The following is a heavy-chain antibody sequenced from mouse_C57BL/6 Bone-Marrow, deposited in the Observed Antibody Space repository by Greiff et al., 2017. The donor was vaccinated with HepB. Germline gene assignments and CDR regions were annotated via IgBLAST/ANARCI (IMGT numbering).Heavy chain of an antibody. CDR2: INYDGSST. CDR1: GFTFSDYY. Sequence: EVMLVESEGGLVQPGSSMKLSCTASGFTFSDYYMAWVRQVPEKGLEWVANINYDGSSTYYLDSLKSRFIISRDNAKNILYLQMSSLKSEDTATYYCARDPSYFDYWGQGTTLTVSS. J-gene: IGHJ2*01. V-gene: IGHV5-16*01. CDR3: ARDPSYFDY.